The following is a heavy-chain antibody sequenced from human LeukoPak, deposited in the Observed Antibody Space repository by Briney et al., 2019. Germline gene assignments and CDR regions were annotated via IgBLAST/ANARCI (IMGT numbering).Heavy chain of an antibody. CDR2: IYYSGST. CDR3: ARVTTVLAFDI. V-gene: IGHV4-30-4*01. J-gene: IGHJ3*02. CDR1: GGSISSGDYY. D-gene: IGHD1-1*01. Sequence: SETLSLTCTVSGGSISSGDYYWSWIRRPPGKGLEWIGYIYYSGSTYYNPSLKSRVTISVDTSKNQFSLKLSSVTAADTAVYYCARVTTVLAFDIWGQGTMVTVSS.